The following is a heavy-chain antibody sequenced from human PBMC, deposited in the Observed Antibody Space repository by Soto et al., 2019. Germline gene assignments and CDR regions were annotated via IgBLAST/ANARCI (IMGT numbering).Heavy chain of an antibody. CDR3: ARVLRGWFDP. CDR2: ISHSGIT. J-gene: IGHJ5*02. Sequence: SETLSLTCAVSGGSITSANWWTWVRQPPGGGLEWIGEISHSGITNYKASLKSRVTMSVDKTKNDVSLKLTSVTAADTAVYYCARVLRGWFDPWGHRPPVTFSS. CDR1: GGSITSANW. V-gene: IGHV4-4*02.